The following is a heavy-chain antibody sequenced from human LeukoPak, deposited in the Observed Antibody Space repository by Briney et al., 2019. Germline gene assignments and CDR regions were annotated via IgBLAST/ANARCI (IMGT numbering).Heavy chain of an antibody. Sequence: PGGSLRLSCAASGFTFSSYSMNWVRQAPGKGLEWVSAISGSGGSTYYADSVKGRFTISRDNSKNTLYLQMNSLRAEDTAVYYCAKEDGSGSYYKVRLGLTIDYWGQGTLVTVSS. J-gene: IGHJ4*02. CDR1: GFTFSSYS. D-gene: IGHD3-10*01. CDR3: AKEDGSGSYYKVRLGLTIDY. V-gene: IGHV3-23*01. CDR2: ISGSGGST.